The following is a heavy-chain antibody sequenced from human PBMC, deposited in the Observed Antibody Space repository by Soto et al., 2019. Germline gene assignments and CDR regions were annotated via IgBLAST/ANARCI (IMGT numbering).Heavy chain of an antibody. CDR2: ISYDGSNK. J-gene: IGHJ4*02. D-gene: IGHD3-22*01. Sequence: GGSLRLSCAASGFTFSSYAMHWVRQAPDKGLEWVAVISYDGSNKYYADSVKGRFTISRDNSKNTLYLQMNSLRAEDTAVYYCANLGGYYYDSSGYYYEGGFDYWGQGTLVTVSS. CDR1: GFTFSSYA. CDR3: ANLGGYYYDSSGYYYEGGFDY. V-gene: IGHV3-30-3*01.